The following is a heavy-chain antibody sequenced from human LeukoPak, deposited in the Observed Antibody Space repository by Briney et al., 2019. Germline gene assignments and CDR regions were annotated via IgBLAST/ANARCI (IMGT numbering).Heavy chain of an antibody. CDR2: ISYDGSNK. D-gene: IGHD6-13*01. CDR1: GFTFTSYA. V-gene: IGHV3-30*03. J-gene: IGHJ4*02. CDR3: ARDLSSTWYYFDY. Sequence: GGSLRLSCAASGFTFTSYAMSWVRQAPGKGLEWVAVISYDGSNKYYADSVKGRFTISRDNSKNTLYLQMNSLRVEDTAVYYCARDLSSTWYYFDYWGQGTLVTVSS.